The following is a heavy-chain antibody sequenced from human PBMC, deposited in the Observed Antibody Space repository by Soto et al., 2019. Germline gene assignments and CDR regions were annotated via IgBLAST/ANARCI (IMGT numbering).Heavy chain of an antibody. CDR2: IYHSGST. CDR3: ARVSRIYYYGMDV. J-gene: IGHJ6*02. CDR1: GGSISSGGYY. D-gene: IGHD2-15*01. V-gene: IGHV4-30-2*01. Sequence: SETLSLTYTVSGGSISSGGYYWSWIRQQPGKGLEWIGYIYHSGSTYFNPSLKSRVTISVDRSKNQFSLKLSSVIAADTAVYYCARVSRIYYYGMDVWGQGTTVTVSS.